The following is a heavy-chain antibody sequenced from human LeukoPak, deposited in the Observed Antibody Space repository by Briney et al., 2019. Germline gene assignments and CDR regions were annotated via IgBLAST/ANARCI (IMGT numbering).Heavy chain of an antibody. V-gene: IGHV3-30*02. D-gene: IGHD6-6*01. CDR3: AKDLGIAAPYMDV. Sequence: PGGSLRLSCAASGFTFSSYGMHWVRQAPGKGLEWVAVIWYGGSNKYYADSVKGRFTISRDNSKNTLYLQMNSLRAEDTAVYYCAKDLGIAAPYMDVWGKGTTVTVSS. J-gene: IGHJ6*03. CDR2: IWYGGSNK. CDR1: GFTFSSYG.